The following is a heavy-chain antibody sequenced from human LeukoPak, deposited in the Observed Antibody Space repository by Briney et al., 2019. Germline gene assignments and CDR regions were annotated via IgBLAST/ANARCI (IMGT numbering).Heavy chain of an antibody. CDR1: GFTFSGSA. CDR3: TKGIVGAVDY. J-gene: IGHJ4*02. Sequence: GGSLRLSCAASGFTFSGSAMHWVRQASGKGLEWVGRIRSKANSYATAYAASVKGRFTISKDDSKNTAYLQMNSLKTEDTAVYYCTKGIVGAVDYWGQGTLVTVSS. V-gene: IGHV3-73*01. CDR2: IRSKANSYAT. D-gene: IGHD1-26*01.